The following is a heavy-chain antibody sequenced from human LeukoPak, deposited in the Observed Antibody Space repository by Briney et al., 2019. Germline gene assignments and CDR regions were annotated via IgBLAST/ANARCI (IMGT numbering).Heavy chain of an antibody. D-gene: IGHD6-25*01. CDR1: GFTFDDYG. Sequence: GGSLRLSCAASGFTFDDYGMSWVRQAPGKGLEWVSGINWNGGSTGYADSVKGRFTISRDNAKNSLYLQMNSLRADDTAVYYCARSAAGGSYYYYMDVWGKGTTVTVSS. CDR3: ARSAAGGSYYYYMDV. CDR2: INWNGGST. J-gene: IGHJ6*03. V-gene: IGHV3-20*04.